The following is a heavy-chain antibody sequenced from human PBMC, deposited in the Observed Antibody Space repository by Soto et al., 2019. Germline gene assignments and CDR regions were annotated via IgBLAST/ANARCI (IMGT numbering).Heavy chain of an antibody. Sequence: GESLKISCKGSGYSFTSYWISWVRQMPGKGLEWMGRIDPSDSYTNYSPSFQGHVTISADKSISTAYLQWSSLKASDTAMYYCARQTTVTTQYYYGMDVWGQGTTVTVSS. V-gene: IGHV5-10-1*01. CDR2: IDPSDSYT. D-gene: IGHD4-4*01. CDR1: GYSFTSYW. J-gene: IGHJ6*02. CDR3: ARQTTVTTQYYYGMDV.